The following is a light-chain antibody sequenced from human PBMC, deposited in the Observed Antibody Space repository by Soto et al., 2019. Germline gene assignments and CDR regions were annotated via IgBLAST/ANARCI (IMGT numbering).Light chain of an antibody. V-gene: IGKV1-5*03. J-gene: IGKJ1*01. Sequence: DIQMTQSPSTLSASVGDRVTITCRASQSISSWLAWYQQRPGKAPKLLIYKASSLGSGVPSRFSGSGSGTEFTLTINSLQPDDSATYYCQQYYSHWTFGQGTKVEI. CDR2: KAS. CDR1: QSISSW. CDR3: QQYYSHWT.